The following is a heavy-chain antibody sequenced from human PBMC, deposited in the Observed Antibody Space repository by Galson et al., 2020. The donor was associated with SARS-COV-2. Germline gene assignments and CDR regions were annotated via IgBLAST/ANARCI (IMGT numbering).Heavy chain of an antibody. D-gene: IGHD2-2*01. J-gene: IGHJ6*02. CDR1: GDSLTSSS. CDR2: VYYSGNT. Sequence: ETSETLSLTCTVSGDSLTSSSLRWIRQTPGKGLEWIGFVYYSGNTNYNPSLKSRVTISVDTSRNQFTLQLRSVTAADTAVYYCARCARRKYVLPAGLLDVWGQGTPVTVSS. CDR3: ARCARRKYVLPAGLLDV. V-gene: IGHV4-59*08.